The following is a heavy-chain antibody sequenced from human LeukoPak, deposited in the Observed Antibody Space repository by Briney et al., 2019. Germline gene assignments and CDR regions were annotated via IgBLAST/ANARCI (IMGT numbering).Heavy chain of an antibody. D-gene: IGHD3-16*01. CDR3: ARIWLRAFDI. CDR2: IYPDDSDT. V-gene: IGHV5-51*01. Sequence: GESLKISCKGSGYSFTNYWIAWVRQMPGKGLGWKGIIYPDDSDTRYSPSFQGQVTISADKSISTAYLQWSSLKASDTAMYYCARIWLRAFDIWGQGTMVTVSS. CDR1: GYSFTNYW. J-gene: IGHJ3*02.